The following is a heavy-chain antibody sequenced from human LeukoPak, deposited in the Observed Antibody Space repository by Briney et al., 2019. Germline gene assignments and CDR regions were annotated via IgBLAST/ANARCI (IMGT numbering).Heavy chain of an antibody. V-gene: IGHV3-30*04. CDR3: ARPIPLGYCSGGNCPSYYYYYYGMDV. CDR2: ISYGGSNK. Sequence: GRSLRLSCAASGFTFSSYAMHWVRQAPGKGLEWVAVISYGGSNKYYADSVKGRFTISRDNSKNTLYLQMNSLRAEDTAVYYCARPIPLGYCSGGNCPSYYYYYYGMDVWGQGTTVTVSS. D-gene: IGHD2-15*01. CDR1: GFTFSSYA. J-gene: IGHJ6*02.